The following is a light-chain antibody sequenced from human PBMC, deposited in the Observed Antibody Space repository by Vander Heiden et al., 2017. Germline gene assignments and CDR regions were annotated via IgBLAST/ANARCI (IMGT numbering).Light chain of an antibody. V-gene: IGLV1-40*01. Sequence: QSVLTQPPSMSGAPGQRVTISCTGSSSNIGAGYDVHWYQQLPGTAPKLLIYDNNNRPSGAPDRFSGSKSATSASLAITGLQAEEEADYYCQSYDSSLSGSVFGGGTKLTVL. J-gene: IGLJ2*01. CDR3: QSYDSSLSGSV. CDR1: SSNIGAGYD. CDR2: DNN.